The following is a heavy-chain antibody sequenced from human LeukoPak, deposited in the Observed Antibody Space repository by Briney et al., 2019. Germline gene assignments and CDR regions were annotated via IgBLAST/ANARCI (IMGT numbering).Heavy chain of an antibody. V-gene: IGHV3-23*01. CDR1: GFTFSSYG. J-gene: IGHJ4*02. Sequence: GGSLRLSCAASGFTFSSYGMSWVRQAPGKGLEWVSAISGSGGSTYYADSVKGRFTISRDNSKNTLYLQMNSLRAEDTAVYYCAKPKLAAAGRYYLDYWGQGTLVTVSS. CDR3: AKPKLAAAGRYYLDY. D-gene: IGHD6-13*01. CDR2: ISGSGGST.